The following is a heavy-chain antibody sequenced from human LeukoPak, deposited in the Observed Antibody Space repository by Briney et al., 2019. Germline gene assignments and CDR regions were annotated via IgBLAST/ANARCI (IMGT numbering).Heavy chain of an antibody. CDR1: GYTLTELS. V-gene: IGHV1-24*01. J-gene: IGHJ5*02. CDR2: FNPEDGET. Sequence: ASVTVSCKVSGYTLTELSMHWVRQAPGKGHEWKGGFNPEDGETIYAQKFQGRVTMTEDTSTDTAYMELSSLRSEDTAVYYCATFKVQLERRSSFYWFDPWGQGTLVTVSS. D-gene: IGHD1-1*01. CDR3: ATFKVQLERRSSFYWFDP.